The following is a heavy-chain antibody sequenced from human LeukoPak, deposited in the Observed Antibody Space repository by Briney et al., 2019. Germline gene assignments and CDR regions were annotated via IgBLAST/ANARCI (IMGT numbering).Heavy chain of an antibody. CDR1: GFTFRTFS. D-gene: IGHD3-10*01. CDR2: ISSSGSTI. V-gene: IGHV3-48*04. J-gene: IGHJ4*02. CDR3: ARVVRGLDY. Sequence: GGSLRLSCAASGFTFRTFSMNWVRQAPGKGLEWVSYISSSGSTIYYADSVKGRFTISRDNAKNSLYLQMNSLRAEDTAVYYCARVVRGLDYWGQGTLVTVSS.